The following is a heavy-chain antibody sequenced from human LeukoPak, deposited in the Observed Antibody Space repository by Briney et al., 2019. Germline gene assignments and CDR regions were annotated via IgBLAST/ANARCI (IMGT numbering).Heavy chain of an antibody. J-gene: IGHJ4*02. CDR3: ATYVWGRHFDY. D-gene: IGHD3-16*01. Sequence: SETLSLTCAVYGGSFSGYYWSWIRQPPGKGLKWIGEINHSGSTNYNPSLKSRVTISVDTSRNQFSLYLNSVTAADTAVYYCATYVWGRHFDYWGQGTLVTVSS. CDR2: INHSGST. CDR1: GGSFSGYY. V-gene: IGHV4-34*01.